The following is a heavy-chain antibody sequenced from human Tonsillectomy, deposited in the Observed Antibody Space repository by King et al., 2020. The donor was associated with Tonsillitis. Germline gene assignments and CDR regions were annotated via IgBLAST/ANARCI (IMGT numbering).Heavy chain of an antibody. J-gene: IGHJ6*02. CDR2: ISYDGSNK. V-gene: IGHV3-30*18. D-gene: IGHD3-10*01. CDR3: AKERSARIDYDNYGMDV. Sequence: HVQLVESGGGVVQPGRSLRLSCAASGFTFSSYSIHWVRQAPGKGLEWVAIISYDGSNKYYADSVKGRFTISRDNSKNTLQLQMNSLRAEDTAVYYCAKERSARIDYDNYGMDVWGQGTTVTVSS. CDR1: GFTFSSYS.